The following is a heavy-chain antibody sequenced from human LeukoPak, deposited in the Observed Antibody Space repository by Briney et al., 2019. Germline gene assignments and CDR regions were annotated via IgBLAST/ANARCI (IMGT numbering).Heavy chain of an antibody. CDR1: GFTFSSYW. D-gene: IGHD4-17*01. Sequence: GSLRLSCAASGFTFSSYWMQWVRQAPGKGLVWVSRINSDGSSTSYADSVKGRFTISRDNAKNTLYLQMNSLRAEDTAVYYCARRGTVTTNFDYWGQGTLVTVSS. CDR2: INSDGSST. V-gene: IGHV3-74*01. CDR3: ARRGTVTTNFDY. J-gene: IGHJ4*02.